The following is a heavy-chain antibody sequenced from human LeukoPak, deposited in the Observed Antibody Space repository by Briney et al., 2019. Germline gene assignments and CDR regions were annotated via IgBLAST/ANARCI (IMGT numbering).Heavy chain of an antibody. V-gene: IGHV4-4*02. CDR1: GGSISSSNW. CDR2: IYHSGST. J-gene: IGHJ4*02. CDR3: ARYYYDSSGYFIPFDY. Sequence: SETLSLTCAVSGGSISSSNWWSWVRQPPGKGLEWIGEIYHSGSTNCNPSLKSRVTISVDKSKNQFSLKLSSVTAADTAVYYCARYYYDSSGYFIPFDYWGQGTLVTVSS. D-gene: IGHD3-22*01.